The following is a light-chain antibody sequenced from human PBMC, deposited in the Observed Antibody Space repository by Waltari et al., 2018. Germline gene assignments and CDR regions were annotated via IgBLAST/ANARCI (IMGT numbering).Light chain of an antibody. J-gene: IGKJ1*01. CDR1: QSVSKY. Sequence: EIVLTQSPGTLSLSPGEIATLSCRASQSVSKYLAWYQQKPGQAPRLLIYDASTRATGIPDRFSGSGWGTDFSLTISRLEPEDFAVYYCQKYGTLPATFGQGTKVQ. CDR3: QKYGTLPAT. CDR2: DAS. V-gene: IGKV3-20*01.